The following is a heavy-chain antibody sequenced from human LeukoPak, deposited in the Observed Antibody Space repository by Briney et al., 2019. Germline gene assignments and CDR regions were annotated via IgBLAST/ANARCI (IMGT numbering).Heavy chain of an antibody. D-gene: IGHD5-24*01. J-gene: IGHJ4*02. CDR1: GGSFSGYY. V-gene: IGHV4-34*01. CDR3: ARDLVRDGYPGAVDY. CDR2: INHSGGT. Sequence: PSETLSLTCAVYGGSFSGYYWSWIRQPPGKGLEWIGEINHSGGTNYNPSLKSRVTISVDTSKNQFSLKLSSVTAADTAVYYCARDLVRDGYPGAVDYWGQGTLVTVSS.